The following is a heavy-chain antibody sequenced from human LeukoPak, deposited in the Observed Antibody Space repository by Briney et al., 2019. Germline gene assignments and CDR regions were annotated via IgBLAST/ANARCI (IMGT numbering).Heavy chain of an antibody. Sequence: SETLSLTCTVSGGSISSYYWSWIRQPPGKGLEWIGYIYYSGSTNYNPSLKSRVTISVDTSKNQFSLKLSSVTAADTAVYYCASHSGYDYFDYWGQGTLVTVSS. CDR2: IYYSGST. V-gene: IGHV4-59*01. D-gene: IGHD5-12*01. CDR1: GGSISSYY. CDR3: ASHSGYDYFDY. J-gene: IGHJ4*02.